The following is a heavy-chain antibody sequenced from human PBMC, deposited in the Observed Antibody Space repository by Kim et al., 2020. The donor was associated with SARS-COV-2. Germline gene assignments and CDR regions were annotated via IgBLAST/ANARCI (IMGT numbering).Heavy chain of an antibody. V-gene: IGHV3-30*18. CDR1: GFTFSSYG. CDR3: AKDSGGVMIATVGAFDI. D-gene: IGHD3-10*01. J-gene: IGHJ3*02. CDR2: ISYDGSNK. Sequence: GGSLRLSCAASGFTFSSYGMHWVRQAPGKGLEWVAVISYDGSNKYYADSVKGRFTISRDNSKNTLYLQMNSLRAEDTAVYYCAKDSGGVMIATVGAFDI.